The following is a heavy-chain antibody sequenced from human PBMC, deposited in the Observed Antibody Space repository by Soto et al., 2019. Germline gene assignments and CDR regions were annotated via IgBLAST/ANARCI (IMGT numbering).Heavy chain of an antibody. D-gene: IGHD3-22*01. CDR3: ARDLDDSSGYYAGD. CDR1: GFTFSNYA. V-gene: IGHV3-23*01. CDR2: ISGSVGST. Sequence: GGSLRLSCAASGFTFSNYAINWVRQSPGKGLEWVSVISGSVGSTYYADSVKGRFTISRDNAKNSLYLQMNSLRAEDTAVYYCARDLDDSSGYYAGDWGQGTLVTVSS. J-gene: IGHJ1*01.